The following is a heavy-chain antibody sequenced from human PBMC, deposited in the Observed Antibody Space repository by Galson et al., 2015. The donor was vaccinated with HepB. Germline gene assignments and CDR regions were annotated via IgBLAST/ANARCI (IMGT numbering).Heavy chain of an antibody. CDR2: ISSSSSYI. Sequence: SLRLSCAASGFTFSSYSMNWVRQAPGKGLEWVSSISSSSSYIYYADSVKGRFTISRDNAKNSLYLQMNSLRAEDTAVYYCARKRTTVTDPIYYYYGMDVWGQGTTVTVSS. J-gene: IGHJ6*02. V-gene: IGHV3-21*01. CDR1: GFTFSSYS. D-gene: IGHD4-17*01. CDR3: ARKRTTVTDPIYYYYGMDV.